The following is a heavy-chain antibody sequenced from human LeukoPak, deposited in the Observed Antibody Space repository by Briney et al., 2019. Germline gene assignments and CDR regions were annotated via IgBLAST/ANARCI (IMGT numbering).Heavy chain of an antibody. Sequence: ASVKVSCKASGYTFTDYYMHWVRQAPGQGLEWMGWINPNSGGTNYAQKFQGRVTMTRDTSISTAYMELSRLKSDDTAVYYCARGSDYYDSSGYYPDYWGQGTLVTVSS. CDR3: ARGSDYYDSSGYYPDY. CDR2: INPNSGGT. D-gene: IGHD3-22*01. J-gene: IGHJ4*02. V-gene: IGHV1-2*02. CDR1: GYTFTDYY.